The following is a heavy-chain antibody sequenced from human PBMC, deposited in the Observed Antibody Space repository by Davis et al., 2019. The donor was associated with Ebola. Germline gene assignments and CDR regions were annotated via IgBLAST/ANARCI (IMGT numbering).Heavy chain of an antibody. CDR2: INPSGGST. V-gene: IGHV1-46*03. CDR1: GYTFTNYG. CDR3: ARDIGSSSPDGMDV. J-gene: IGHJ6*02. D-gene: IGHD6-13*01. Sequence: ASVKVSCKTSGYTFTNYGITWVRQAPGQGLEWMGIINPSGGSTSYAQKFQGRVTMTRDTSTSTVYMELSSLRSEDTAVYYCARDIGSSSPDGMDVWGQGTTVTVSS.